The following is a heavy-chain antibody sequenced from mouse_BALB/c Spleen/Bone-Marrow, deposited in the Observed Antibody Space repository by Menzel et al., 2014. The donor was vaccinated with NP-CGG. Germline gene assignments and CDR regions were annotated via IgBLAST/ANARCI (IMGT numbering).Heavy chain of an antibody. D-gene: IGHD3-3*01. V-gene: IGHV1-39*01. CDR3: ARVGDKRHFDD. CDR1: GYSFTGYN. J-gene: IGHJ1*01. Sequence: EVQLQQSGPELEKTGASVKISCKASGYSFTGYNMNWVKQSNGKSIEWSCPIDPYSGGTDYNQKFKGKATLTVDKSSSTAYMQLKSLTSEDTAVYYSARVGDKRHFDDWGAETTVTVSS. CDR2: IDPYSGGT.